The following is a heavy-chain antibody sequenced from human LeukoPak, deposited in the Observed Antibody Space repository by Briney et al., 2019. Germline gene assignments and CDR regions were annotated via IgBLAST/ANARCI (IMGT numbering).Heavy chain of an antibody. Sequence: GGSLRLSCAASGFTFSSYGMHWVRQAPGKGLEWVAVISYDGSNKYYADSVKGRFTISRDNSKNTLYLQMNSLRAEDTAVYYCAKDQTYYDFWSGYYLFDGMDVWGQGTTVTVSS. CDR2: ISYDGSNK. CDR3: AKDQTYYDFWSGYYLFDGMDV. CDR1: GFTFSSYG. J-gene: IGHJ6*02. D-gene: IGHD3-3*01. V-gene: IGHV3-30*18.